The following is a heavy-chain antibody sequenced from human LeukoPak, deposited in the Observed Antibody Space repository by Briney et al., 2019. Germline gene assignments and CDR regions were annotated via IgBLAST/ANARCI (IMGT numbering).Heavy chain of an antibody. Sequence: GGSLRLSCAVSVFPFTNAWMSWVRPALGKGREWVANINQEGSEKYYVDTVKGRFTISRDNAKNSLYLQMNSLRPEDTAFYYCAKSIEGSGSYYNSYFDYWGQGTLVTVSS. CDR3: AKSIEGSGSYYNSYFDY. CDR1: VFPFTNAW. D-gene: IGHD3-10*01. V-gene: IGHV3-7*03. CDR2: INQEGSEK. J-gene: IGHJ4*02.